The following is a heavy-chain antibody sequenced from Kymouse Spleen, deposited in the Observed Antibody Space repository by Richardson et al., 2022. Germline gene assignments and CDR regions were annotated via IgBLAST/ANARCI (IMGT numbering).Heavy chain of an antibody. CDR3: AKDRDIVATIGIYYGMDV. Sequence: EVQLVESGGGLVQPGGSLRLSCAASGFTFSSYAMSWVRQAPGKGLEWVSAISGSGGSTYYADSVKGRFTISRDNSKNTLYLQMNSLRAEDTAVYYCAKDRDIVATIGIYYGMDVWGQGTTVTVSS. CDR2: ISGSGGST. D-gene: IGHD5-12*01. CDR1: GFTFSSYA. J-gene: IGHJ6*02. V-gene: IGHV3-23*04.